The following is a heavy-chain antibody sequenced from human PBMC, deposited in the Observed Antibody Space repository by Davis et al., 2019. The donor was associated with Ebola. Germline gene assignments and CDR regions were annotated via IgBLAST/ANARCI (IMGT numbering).Heavy chain of an antibody. D-gene: IGHD5-12*01. CDR2: ISHTGST. Sequence: MPSETLSLTCAVYGGSFSGYYWSWIRRPPGKGLEWIGEISHTGSTYYSPSLKSRVTVSLDTSKNQFSLTVKSVTAADTAVYYCAGFDYWFDPWGQGTLVTVSS. J-gene: IGHJ5*02. V-gene: IGHV4-34*01. CDR3: AGFDYWFDP. CDR1: GGSFSGYY.